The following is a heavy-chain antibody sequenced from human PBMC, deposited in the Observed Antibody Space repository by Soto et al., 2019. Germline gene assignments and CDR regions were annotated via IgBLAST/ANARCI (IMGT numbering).Heavy chain of an antibody. Sequence: PSETLSLTCAVSGGSISTYYWSWIRQPPGKGLEWIGEINHSGSTNYNPSLKSRVTISVDTSKNQFSLKLSSVTAADTAVYYCARARVLRYFDWLWYNWFDPWGQGTLVTVSS. CDR3: ARARVLRYFDWLWYNWFDP. CDR2: INHSGST. J-gene: IGHJ5*02. D-gene: IGHD3-9*01. CDR1: GGSISTYY. V-gene: IGHV4-34*01.